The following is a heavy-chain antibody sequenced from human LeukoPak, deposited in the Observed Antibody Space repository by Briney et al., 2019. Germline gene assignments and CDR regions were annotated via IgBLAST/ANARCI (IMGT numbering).Heavy chain of an antibody. CDR1: GFSFSSYW. D-gene: IGHD6-19*01. Sequence: GGSLRLSCAASGFSFSSYWMSWVRQAPGKGLEWVANINQDGGGKYYVDSVKGRFTISRDNAKNSLYLQMNSLTAEDTAIYYCARHEENPGFSSQWGQGTLVTVSS. CDR2: INQDGGGK. J-gene: IGHJ4*02. V-gene: IGHV3-7*01. CDR3: ARHEENPGFSSQ.